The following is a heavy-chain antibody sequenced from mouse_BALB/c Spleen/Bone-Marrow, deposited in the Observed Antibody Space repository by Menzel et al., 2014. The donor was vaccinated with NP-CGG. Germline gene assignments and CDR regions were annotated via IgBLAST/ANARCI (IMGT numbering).Heavy chain of an antibody. CDR2: INPSSGYT. J-gene: IGHJ3*01. D-gene: IGHD2-14*01. CDR3: ARAAYYRYDEGAWFAY. Sequence: VKLQESGAELARPGASVKMSCKASGYTFTSYTMHWVKQRPGQGLEWIGYINPSSGYTNYNQKFKDKATLTADKSSSXAYMQLSSLTSEDSAVYYCARAAYYRYDEGAWFAYWGQGTLVTVSA. V-gene: IGHV1-4*01. CDR1: GYTFTSYT.